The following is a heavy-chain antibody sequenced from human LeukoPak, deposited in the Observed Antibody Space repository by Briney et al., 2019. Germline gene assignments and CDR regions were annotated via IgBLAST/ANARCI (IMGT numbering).Heavy chain of an antibody. CDR3: AREMATAQGLDF. J-gene: IGHJ4*02. CDR1: GGSISGYY. D-gene: IGHD5-24*01. Sequence: SETLSLTCTVSGGSISGYYWSWIRQPAGKELQWIGRMFSSGSSNYNPSLKSRVTMSIDTSKNLFSLNVSSVTAADTAIYYCAREMATAQGLDFWGQGTLVTVSS. CDR2: MFSSGSS. V-gene: IGHV4-4*07.